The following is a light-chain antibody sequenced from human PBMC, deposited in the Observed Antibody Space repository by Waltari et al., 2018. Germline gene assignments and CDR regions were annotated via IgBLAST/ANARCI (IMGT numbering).Light chain of an antibody. CDR2: EDR. J-gene: IGLJ3*02. CDR3: YSTDSSGNLRGV. Sequence: SYELTQPPSVSVSPGQTARITCSGDALPKKYAYWYQQKSGQAPVLVIYEDRKRPAGIPEGFCGSSSGKMATWTISGAQVEDEADYYCYSTDSSGNLRGVFGGGTKLTVL. V-gene: IGLV3-10*01. CDR1: ALPKKY.